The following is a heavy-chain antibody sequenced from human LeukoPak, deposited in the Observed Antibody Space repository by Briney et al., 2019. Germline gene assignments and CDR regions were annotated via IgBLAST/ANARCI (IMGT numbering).Heavy chain of an antibody. V-gene: IGHV4-59*01. CDR1: GGSISSNY. CDR2: ISYTGST. CDR3: ARDTSSAESRRFDY. D-gene: IGHD2-2*01. Sequence: SETLSFTCAVSGGSISSNYWSWIRQPPGKGLEWIGYISYTGSTKHNPSLKSRLTISVDTSKNQFSLKLSSVTAADTAVYYCARDTSSAESRRFDYWGQGILVTVSS. J-gene: IGHJ4*02.